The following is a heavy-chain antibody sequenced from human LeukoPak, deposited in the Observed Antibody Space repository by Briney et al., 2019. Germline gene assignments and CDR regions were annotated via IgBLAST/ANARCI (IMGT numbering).Heavy chain of an antibody. CDR1: GGSTGGSY. D-gene: IGHD2-2*01. CDR2: ISHSGST. CDR3: ARLPAHYCSSTSCDDSWFDP. V-gene: IGHV4-59*08. Sequence: SETLSLTCTVSGGSTGGSYWSWIRQPPGKGLEWIGYISHSGSTSYNPSLESRITISIDTSKRHFSLKLRSVTAADTAVYYCARLPAHYCSSTSCDDSWFDPWGQGTLVTVSS. J-gene: IGHJ5*02.